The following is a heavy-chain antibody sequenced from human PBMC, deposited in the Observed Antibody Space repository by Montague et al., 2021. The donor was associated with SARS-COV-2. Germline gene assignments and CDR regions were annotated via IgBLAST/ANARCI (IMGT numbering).Heavy chain of an antibody. CDR1: GGSVSSGSYY. V-gene: IGHV4-61*01. J-gene: IGHJ4*02. D-gene: IGHD5-12*01. Sequence: SETLSLTCTVSGGSVSSGSYYWSWIRQPPGKRLEWIGYINYSGSTNYNPSLKSRVTISVDMSRNQFSLKLTSVTAADTAVYYCARAHSGSWAHLDNWGQGSLVTVSS. CDR2: INYSGST. CDR3: ARAHSGSWAHLDN.